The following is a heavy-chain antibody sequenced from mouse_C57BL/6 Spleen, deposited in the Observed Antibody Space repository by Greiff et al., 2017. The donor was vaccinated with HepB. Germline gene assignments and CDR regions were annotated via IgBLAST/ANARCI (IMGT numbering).Heavy chain of an antibody. J-gene: IGHJ2*01. Sequence: QVQLQQSGAELVKPGASVKLSCKASGYTFTSYWMQWVKQRPGQGLEWIGEIDPSDSYTNYNQKFKGKATMTVDTSSSTAYMQLSSLTSEDTAVYYCASRLSYDHWGQGTTLTVSS. CDR1: GYTFTSYW. CDR3: ASRLSYDH. V-gene: IGHV1-50*01. D-gene: IGHD2-3*01. CDR2: IDPSDSYT.